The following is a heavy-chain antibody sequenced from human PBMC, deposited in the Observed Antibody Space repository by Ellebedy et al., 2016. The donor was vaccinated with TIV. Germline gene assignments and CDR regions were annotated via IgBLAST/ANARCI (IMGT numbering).Heavy chain of an antibody. J-gene: IGHJ4*02. D-gene: IGHD5-24*01. CDR3: ASTPPRDGYNH. V-gene: IGHV3-30-3*01. CDR1: GFTFSSYA. CDR2: ISYDGSNK. Sequence: GESLKISCAASGFTFSSYAMHWFRQAPGKGLEWVAVISYDGSNKYYADSVKGRFTISRDNSKNTLYLQMNSLRAEDTAVYYCASTPPRDGYNHWGQGTLVTVSS.